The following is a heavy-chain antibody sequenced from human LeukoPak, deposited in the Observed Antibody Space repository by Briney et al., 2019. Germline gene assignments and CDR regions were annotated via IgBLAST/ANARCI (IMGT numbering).Heavy chain of an antibody. V-gene: IGHV4-34*01. CDR1: GGSFSGYY. D-gene: IGHD3-10*01. CDR3: ARRSTYYYGSGSYYTDRWFDP. Sequence: PSETLSFTCAVYGGSFSGYYWSWIRQPPGKGLEWIGEINHSGSTNYNPSLKSRVTISVDTSKNQFSLKLSSVTAADTAVYYCARRSTYYYGSGSYYTDRWFDPWGQGTLVTVSS. J-gene: IGHJ5*02. CDR2: INHSGST.